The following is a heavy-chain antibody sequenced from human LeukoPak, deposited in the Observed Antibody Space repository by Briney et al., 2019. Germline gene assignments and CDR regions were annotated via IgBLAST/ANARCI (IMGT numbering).Heavy chain of an antibody. CDR3: ARGVVAATFYYYMDV. CDR1: DGSISTGRYY. Sequence: SETLSLTCTVSDGSISTGRYYWGWIRQPPGKGLEWIGSIFYSGSTYYNPSLKSRVTISVDTSKNQFSLKLTSVTAADTAVYYCARGVVAATFYYYMDVWGKGTMVTVSS. V-gene: IGHV4-39*07. D-gene: IGHD2-15*01. CDR2: IFYSGST. J-gene: IGHJ6*03.